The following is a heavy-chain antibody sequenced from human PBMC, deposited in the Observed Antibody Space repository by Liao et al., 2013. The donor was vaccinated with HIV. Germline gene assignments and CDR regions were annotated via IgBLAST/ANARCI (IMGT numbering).Heavy chain of an antibody. Sequence: QVQLQQWGAGLLKPSETLSLTCAVYGGSFSGYYWGWIRQPPGKGLEWIGSLYFSGSTYYNPSLKSRVSISVDTSKNQFSLKLSSVTAADTAMYYCARMGTSTEYYDMWSGYYSHVQQGTHFDHWGQGTLVTVSS. D-gene: IGHD3-3*01. CDR2: LYFSGST. CDR1: GGSFSGYY. CDR3: ARMGTSTEYYDMWSGYYSHVQQGTHFDH. J-gene: IGHJ4*02. V-gene: IGHV4-34*01.